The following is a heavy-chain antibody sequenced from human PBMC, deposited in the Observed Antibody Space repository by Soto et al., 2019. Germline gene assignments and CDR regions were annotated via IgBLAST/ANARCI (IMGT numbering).Heavy chain of an antibody. J-gene: IGHJ6*02. CDR3: ARGPQPQMDV. CDR2: IYHSGST. D-gene: IGHD6-13*01. CDR1: GYSIGSGCY. Sequence: SETLSLTCAVSGYSIGSGCYWGWIRQPPGKGLEWIGSIYHSGSTYYNPSLKSRVTISVDTSKNQFSLKLSSVTAADTAVYYCARGPQPQMDVWGQGTTVTVS. V-gene: IGHV4-38-2*01.